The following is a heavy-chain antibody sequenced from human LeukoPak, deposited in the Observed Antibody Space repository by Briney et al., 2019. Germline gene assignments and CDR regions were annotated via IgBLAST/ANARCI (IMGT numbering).Heavy chain of an antibody. CDR3: ARGFRYCTYGVCYTAFDY. V-gene: IGHV4-59*11. Sequence: PSETLSLTCSVSGGSISSHYRSWIREPPGKGLEGSGYIYCSGSTSYNPSLKSRVTISVDTSKNQLSLKLSSVTAADTAVYYCARGFRYCTYGVCYTAFDYWGQGTLVT. CDR2: IYCSGST. D-gene: IGHD2-8*01. CDR1: GGSISSHY. J-gene: IGHJ4*02.